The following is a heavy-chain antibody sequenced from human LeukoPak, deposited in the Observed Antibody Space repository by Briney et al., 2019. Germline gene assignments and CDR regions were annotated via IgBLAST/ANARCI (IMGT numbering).Heavy chain of an antibody. V-gene: IGHV3-23*01. CDR1: GFTFSSYA. CDR2: ISGSGGST. Sequence: GGSLRLSCAASGFTFSSYAMSWVRQAPGKGLEWVSAISGSGGSTYYVDSVKGRFTISRDNFKNTLYLQMNSLRAEDTAVYYCARDRAARSPYYSGMDVWGQGTTVTVSS. D-gene: IGHD6-6*01. CDR3: ARDRAARSPYYSGMDV. J-gene: IGHJ6*02.